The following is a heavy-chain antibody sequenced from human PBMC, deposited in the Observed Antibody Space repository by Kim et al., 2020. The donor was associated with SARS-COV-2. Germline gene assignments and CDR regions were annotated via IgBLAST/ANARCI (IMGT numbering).Heavy chain of an antibody. Sequence: NYNPSLKSRVTRSVDTSTNQFSLKLSSVTAADTAVYYCARDQGWLQPFDYWGQGTLVTVSS. D-gene: IGHD5-12*01. V-gene: IGHV4-59*01. CDR3: ARDQGWLQPFDY. J-gene: IGHJ4*02.